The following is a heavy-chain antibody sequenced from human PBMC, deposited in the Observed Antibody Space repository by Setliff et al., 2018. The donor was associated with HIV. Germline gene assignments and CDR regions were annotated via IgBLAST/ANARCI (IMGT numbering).Heavy chain of an antibody. CDR1: GGSISISSYY. V-gene: IGHV4-39*07. CDR2: IYYSGST. Sequence: PSETLSLTCTVSGGSISISSYYWAWIRQPPGKGLEWIGSIYYSGSTYYNPSLKRRVTISVDTSTNQFSLRLRSVTAAATAVYYCARDSAPPRGLADMYYFYYWGQGMLVTVSS. D-gene: IGHD2-15*01. J-gene: IGHJ4*02. CDR3: ARDSAPPRGLADMYYFYY.